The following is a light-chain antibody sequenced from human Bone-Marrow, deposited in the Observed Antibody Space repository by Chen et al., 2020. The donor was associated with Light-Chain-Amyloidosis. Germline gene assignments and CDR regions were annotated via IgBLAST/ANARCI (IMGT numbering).Light chain of an antibody. CDR1: DLPTKY. CDR2: RDT. V-gene: IGLV3-25*03. J-gene: IGLJ2*01. CDR3: QSADSSGTYEVI. Sequence: ELTQPPSVSVSPGQTARITCSGDDLPTKYAYWYQQKPGQAPVLVIHRDTERPSGISERFSGSSSGTTATLTISGVQAEDEADYHCQSADSSGTYEVIFGGGTKLNVL.